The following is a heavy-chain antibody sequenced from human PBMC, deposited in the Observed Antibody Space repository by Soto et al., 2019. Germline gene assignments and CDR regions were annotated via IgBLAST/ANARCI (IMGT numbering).Heavy chain of an antibody. Sequence: PGGSLRLSCAASGFTFSSYSMNWVRQAPGKGLEWVSYISSSSSTIYYADSVKGRFTISRDNAKNSLYLQMNSLRDEDTAVYYCARESRFLEWLALNWFDPWGQGTVVTVSS. D-gene: IGHD3-3*01. V-gene: IGHV3-48*02. CDR1: GFTFSSYS. CDR3: ARESRFLEWLALNWFDP. CDR2: ISSSSSTI. J-gene: IGHJ5*02.